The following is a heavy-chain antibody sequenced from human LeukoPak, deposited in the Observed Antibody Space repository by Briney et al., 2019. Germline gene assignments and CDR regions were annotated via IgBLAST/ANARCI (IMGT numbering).Heavy chain of an antibody. CDR2: ISAYNGNT. CDR3: ARITGRAVIDY. D-gene: IGHD2-8*02. V-gene: IGHV1-18*01. J-gene: IGHJ4*02. CDR1: GYTFTSYG. Sequence: ASVKVSCKASGYTFTSYGMIWVRQAPGQGLEWMGWISAYNGNTNYAQKLQGRVTMTTDTSTSTAYMELRSLRCDDTAVYYCARITGRAVIDYWGQGTLVTVSS.